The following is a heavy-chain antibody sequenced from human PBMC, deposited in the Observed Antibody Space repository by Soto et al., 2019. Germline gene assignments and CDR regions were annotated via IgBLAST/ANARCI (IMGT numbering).Heavy chain of an antibody. D-gene: IGHD6-19*01. Sequence: PGGSLRLSCAASGFTFSSYAMSWVRQAPGKGLEWVSTISDSGGSTYYADSVKGRFTISRDNSKNTLYLQMNSLRAEDTAVYYCAKDRPRYSGGPNWFDPWGQGTLVTVS. J-gene: IGHJ5*02. CDR3: AKDRPRYSGGPNWFDP. CDR1: GFTFSSYA. V-gene: IGHV3-23*01. CDR2: ISDSGGST.